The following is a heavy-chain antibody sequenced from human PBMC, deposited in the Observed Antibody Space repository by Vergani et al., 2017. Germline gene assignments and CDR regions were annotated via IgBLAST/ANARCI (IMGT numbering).Heavy chain of an antibody. D-gene: IGHD5-18*01. CDR2: ISAYNGNT. CDR3: SRWGYGPKAYYYYGMDV. Sequence: QVQLVQSGAEVKKPGASVKVSCKASGYTFTSYGISWVRQAPGQGLEWMGWISAYNGNTNYAQKLQGRVTMTTDTSTSTAYMELRSLRSDDPAVYYCSRWGYGPKAYYYYGMDVWGQGTTVTVSS. J-gene: IGHJ6*02. CDR1: GYTFTSYG. V-gene: IGHV1-18*01.